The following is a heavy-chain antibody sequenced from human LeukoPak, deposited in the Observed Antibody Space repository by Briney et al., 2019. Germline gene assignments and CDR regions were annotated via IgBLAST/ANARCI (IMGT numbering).Heavy chain of an antibody. J-gene: IGHJ4*02. CDR1: GGSISSYY. CDR3: ARGRRFGEFAGY. Sequence: SETLSLTCTVSGGSISSYYWSWIRQPPGKGLEWIGYIYYSGSTNYNPSLKSRVTISVDTSKNQFSLKLSSVTAADTAVYYCARGRRFGEFAGYWGQGTLVTVSS. CDR2: IYYSGST. D-gene: IGHD3-10*01. V-gene: IGHV4-59*08.